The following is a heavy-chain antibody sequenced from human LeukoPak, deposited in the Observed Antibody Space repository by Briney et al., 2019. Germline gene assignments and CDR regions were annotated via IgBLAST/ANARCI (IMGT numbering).Heavy chain of an antibody. CDR1: GFTFSSYG. V-gene: IGHV3-30*18. J-gene: IGHJ4*02. CDR2: ISYDGSNK. CDR3: AKDPTYDY. Sequence: GGSLRLSCAASGFTFSSYGMHWVRQAPGKGLEWVAVISYDGSNKYYADSVKGRFTISRDNSKNTLYLQMNSLRAEDTAVYYCAKDPTYDYWGQGTLVTVSS.